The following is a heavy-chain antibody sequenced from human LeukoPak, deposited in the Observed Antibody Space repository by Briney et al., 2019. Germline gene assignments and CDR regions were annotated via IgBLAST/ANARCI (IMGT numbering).Heavy chain of an antibody. V-gene: IGHV3-74*03. CDR2: IFTDGSTT. J-gene: IGHJ4*01. Sequence: GGSLRLSCVASEFDFFSYGMQWVRQAPGKGLVWVSRIFTDGSTTTYADSVKGRFTISRDNAKNTLYLEMKSLRVEDTAVYYCARELPREVTLDYWGQGTLVTASP. D-gene: IGHD2-21*02. CDR1: EFDFFSYG. CDR3: ARELPREVTLDY.